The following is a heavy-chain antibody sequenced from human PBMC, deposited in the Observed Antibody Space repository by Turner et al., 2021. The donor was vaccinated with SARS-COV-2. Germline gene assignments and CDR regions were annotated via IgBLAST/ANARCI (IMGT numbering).Heavy chain of an antibody. CDR3: ARVGGSGWYGS. Sequence: VQMVQSGTEVKKPSASVTVSCETSGYTCSANNIHWVRQAPGQGLEWRAWINPKSGDTECAQKFQGRVTVTRDMSISTAYMGLNNLRSDDTAVYYCARVGGSGWYGSWGQGTLVTVSS. V-gene: IGHV1-2*02. CDR1: GYTCSANN. J-gene: IGHJ4*02. CDR2: INPKSGDT. D-gene: IGHD6-19*01.